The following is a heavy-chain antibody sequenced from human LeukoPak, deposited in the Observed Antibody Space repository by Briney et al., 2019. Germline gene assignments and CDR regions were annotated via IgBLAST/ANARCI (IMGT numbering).Heavy chain of an antibody. Sequence: SETLSLTCTVSGGSISSSSYYWGWIRQTPGKGLEWIGSIYYSGSTYSNPSLKSRVAISVDTSKNQFSLKLSSVTAADTAVYFCARGPYSYDSSGAFDIWGQGTMVTVSS. CDR3: ARGPYSYDSSGAFDI. J-gene: IGHJ3*02. V-gene: IGHV4-39*07. CDR2: IYYSGST. CDR1: GGSISSSSYY. D-gene: IGHD3-22*01.